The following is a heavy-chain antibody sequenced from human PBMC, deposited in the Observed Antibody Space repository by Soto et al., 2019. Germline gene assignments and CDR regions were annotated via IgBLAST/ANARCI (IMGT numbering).Heavy chain of an antibody. CDR1: GGTFSSYA. Sequence: QVQLVQSGAEVKKPESSVKVSCKASGGTFSSYAISWVRQAPGQGLEWMGGIIPIFGTANYAQNFQDRVTITADETTSTAYMELSSLRSEDTAVYYCARAGSGRQTLLSITGGLYYFDYWGQGTLVTVSS. CDR2: IIPIFGTA. J-gene: IGHJ4*02. D-gene: IGHD1-20*01. V-gene: IGHV1-69*01. CDR3: ARAGSGRQTLLSITGGLYYFDY.